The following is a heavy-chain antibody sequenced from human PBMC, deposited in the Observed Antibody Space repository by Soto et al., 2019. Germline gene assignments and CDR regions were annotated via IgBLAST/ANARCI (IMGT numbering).Heavy chain of an antibody. CDR3: AREPYRNPNWFDP. CDR2: ISSSSSYI. J-gene: IGHJ5*02. D-gene: IGHD5-12*01. Sequence: GGSLRLSCAASGFTFSSYSMNWVRQAPGKGLEWVSSISSSSSYIYYADSVKGRFTISRDNAKNSLYLQMNSLRAEDTAVYYCAREPYRNPNWFDPRGQGTLVTVSS. V-gene: IGHV3-21*01. CDR1: GFTFSSYS.